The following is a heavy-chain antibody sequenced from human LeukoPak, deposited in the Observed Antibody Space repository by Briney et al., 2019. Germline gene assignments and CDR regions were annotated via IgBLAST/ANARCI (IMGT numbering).Heavy chain of an antibody. J-gene: IGHJ4*02. CDR3: ARCRLESGSYYYFDY. CDR2: IYYSGST. V-gene: IGHV4-59*01. Sequence: PSETLSLTCAVYGGSFSGYYWSWIRQPPGKGLEWIGYIYYSGSTNYSPSLKSRVTMSVDTSKNQFSLKLSSVTAADTAVYYCARCRLESGSYYYFDYWGQGTLVTVSS. CDR1: GGSFSGYY. D-gene: IGHD1-26*01.